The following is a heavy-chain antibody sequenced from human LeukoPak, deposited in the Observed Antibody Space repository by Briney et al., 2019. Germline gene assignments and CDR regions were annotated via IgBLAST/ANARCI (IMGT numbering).Heavy chain of an antibody. V-gene: IGHV4-38-2*02. CDR2: IYHSGST. CDR1: GYSISSGYY. Sequence: SETLSLTCTVSGYSISSGYYWGWIRQPPGKGLEWIGSIYHSGSTYYNPSLKSRVTISVDTSKNQFSLKLSSVTAADTAVYYCARATYYYGSGSPSHFDYWGQGTLVTVSS. D-gene: IGHD3-10*01. CDR3: ARATYYYGSGSPSHFDY. J-gene: IGHJ4*02.